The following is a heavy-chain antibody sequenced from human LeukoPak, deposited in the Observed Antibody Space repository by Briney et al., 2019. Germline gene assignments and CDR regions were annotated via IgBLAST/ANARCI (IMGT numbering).Heavy chain of an antibody. D-gene: IGHD5-12*01. Sequence: PSETLSLTCTVSGYSISSGYYWGWIRQPPRQGLDWIATIYYDGSTYYNPSLKSRVTISIDTSKNQFSLNLISVTAADTAVYYCARAGGYDAEDYYYYYYMDVWGKGTTVTVSS. J-gene: IGHJ6*03. CDR3: ARAGGYDAEDYYYYYYMDV. V-gene: IGHV4-38-2*02. CDR2: IYYDGST. CDR1: GYSISSGYY.